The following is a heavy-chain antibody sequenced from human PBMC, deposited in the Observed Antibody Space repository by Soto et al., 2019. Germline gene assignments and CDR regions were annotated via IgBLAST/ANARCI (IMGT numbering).Heavy chain of an antibody. V-gene: IGHV3-30*18. CDR3: AKDPNSSSSS. CDR1: GFTFSSDG. J-gene: IGHJ5*02. CDR2: ISYDGSNK. Sequence: QVQLVESGGGVVQPGRSLRLSCAASGFTFSSDGMHWVRQAPGKGLEWVAVISYDGSNKYYEDSVKGRFTISRDNSKNTLYLQMNSLRAEDTAVYYCAKDPNSSSSSWGQGTLVTVSS. D-gene: IGHD6-6*01.